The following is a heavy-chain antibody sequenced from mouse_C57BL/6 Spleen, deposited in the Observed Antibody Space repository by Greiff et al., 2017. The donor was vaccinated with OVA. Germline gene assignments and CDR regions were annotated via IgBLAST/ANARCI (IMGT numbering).Heavy chain of an antibody. CDR1: GYTFTDYE. D-gene: IGHD1-1*01. Sequence: VQLQQSGAELVRPGASVTLSCKASGYTFTDYEMHWVKQTPVHGLEWIGAIDPETGGTAYNQKFKGKAILTADKSSSTAYMELRSLTSEDSAVYYCKIQYYGSPYFDYWGQGTTLTVSS. V-gene: IGHV1-15*01. J-gene: IGHJ2*01. CDR2: IDPETGGT. CDR3: KIQYYGSPYFDY.